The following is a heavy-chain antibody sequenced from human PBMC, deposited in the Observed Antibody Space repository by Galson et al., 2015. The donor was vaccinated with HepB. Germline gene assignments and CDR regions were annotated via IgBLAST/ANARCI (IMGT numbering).Heavy chain of an antibody. CDR1: GFTFSGSA. Sequence: SPRLSCAASGFTFSGSAIHWVRQASGKGPGWIGHIRSKATNFAAFYVPSLKGRFTISRDDSKNLAYLHMRSLKTDDTAVYYCVRTGDFSGYSSRWGQGALVTVSS. J-gene: IGHJ4*02. CDR3: VRTGDFSGYSSR. V-gene: IGHV3-73*01. D-gene: IGHD6-13*01. CDR2: IRSKATNFAA.